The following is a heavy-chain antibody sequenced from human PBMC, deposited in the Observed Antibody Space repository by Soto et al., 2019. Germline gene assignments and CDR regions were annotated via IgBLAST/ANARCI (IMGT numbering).Heavy chain of an antibody. J-gene: IGHJ6*02. V-gene: IGHV1-18*01. CDR3: ARERADIVVVPAAFDV. Sequence: ASVKVSCKASGYTFTSYGISWVRQAPGQGLEWMGWISAYNGNTNYAQKLQGRVTMTTDTSTSTAYMELRSLRSDDTAVYYCARERADIVVVPAAFDVWGQGTTVTVSS. D-gene: IGHD2-2*01. CDR2: ISAYNGNT. CDR1: GYTFTSYG.